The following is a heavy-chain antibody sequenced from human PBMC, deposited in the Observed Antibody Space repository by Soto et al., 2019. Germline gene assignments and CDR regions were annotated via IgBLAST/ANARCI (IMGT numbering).Heavy chain of an antibody. CDR1: GGTFSSYT. J-gene: IGHJ5*02. CDR3: ARGDCSSTRCYVVGGWFDP. CDR2: IIPILGIA. V-gene: IGHV1-69*02. Sequence: QVQLVQSGAEVKKPGSSVKVSCKASGGTFSSYTISWVRQAPGQGLEWMGRIIPILGIANYAQKFQGRVTITADKSTSTAYMELSSLRSEDTAVYYCARGDCSSTRCYVVGGWFDPWGQGTLVTVSS. D-gene: IGHD2-2*01.